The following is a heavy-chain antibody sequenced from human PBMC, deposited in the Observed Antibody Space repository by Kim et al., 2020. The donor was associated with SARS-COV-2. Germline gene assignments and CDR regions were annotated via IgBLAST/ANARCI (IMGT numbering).Heavy chain of an antibody. Sequence: GGSLRLSCAASGFTFSSYGMHWVRQAPGKGLEWVAVIWYDGSNKYYADSVKGRFTISRDNSKNTLYLQMNSLRAEDTTVYYCAKGGAVLYWYFDLWGRGT. CDR3: AKGGAVLYWYFDL. CDR2: IWYDGSNK. CDR1: GFTFSSYG. D-gene: IGHD2-15*01. V-gene: IGHV3-33*06. J-gene: IGHJ2*01.